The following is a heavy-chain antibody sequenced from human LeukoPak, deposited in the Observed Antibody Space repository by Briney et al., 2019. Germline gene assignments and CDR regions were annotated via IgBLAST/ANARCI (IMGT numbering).Heavy chain of an antibody. Sequence: SGGSLRLSCTASGFVFDEPGMTSVPQVPGKGLEWVSGINWSGKSTSYGDPVRGRFTISRDNAKNSLSLQMDSLRAEDTALYYCARAPITSPFYFDYWGQGTLVTVSS. V-gene: IGHV3-20*04. CDR3: ARAPITSPFYFDY. D-gene: IGHD2-2*01. CDR2: INWSGKST. J-gene: IGHJ4*02. CDR1: GFVFDEPG.